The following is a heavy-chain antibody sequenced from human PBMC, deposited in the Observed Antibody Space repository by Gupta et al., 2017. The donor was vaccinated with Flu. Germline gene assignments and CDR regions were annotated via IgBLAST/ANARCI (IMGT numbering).Heavy chain of an antibody. CDR3: ARDHGTTVTLNPFDY. V-gene: IGHV4-61*02. Sequence: QVQLQESGPGLVKPSQTLSLTCTVSGGSISSGSYYWSWIRQPAGKGLEWIGRIYTSGSTNYNPSLKSRVTISVDTSKNQFSLKLSSVTAADTAVYYCARDHGTTVTLNPFDYWGQGTLVTVSS. CDR2: IYTSGST. CDR1: GGSISSGSYY. D-gene: IGHD4-17*01. J-gene: IGHJ4*02.